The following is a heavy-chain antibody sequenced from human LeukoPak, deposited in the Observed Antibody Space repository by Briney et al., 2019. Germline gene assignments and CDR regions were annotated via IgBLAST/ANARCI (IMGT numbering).Heavy chain of an antibody. D-gene: IGHD3-22*01. CDR2: INPNSGGT. CDR1: GYTFTSYG. J-gene: IGHJ3*02. CDR3: ARGYYDSSGYYDI. Sequence: ASVKVSCKASGYTFTSYGISWVRQAPGQGLEWMGWINPNSGGTNYAQKFQGRVTMTRDTSISTAYMELSRLRSDDTAVYYCARGYYDSSGYYDIWGQGTMVTVSS. V-gene: IGHV1-2*02.